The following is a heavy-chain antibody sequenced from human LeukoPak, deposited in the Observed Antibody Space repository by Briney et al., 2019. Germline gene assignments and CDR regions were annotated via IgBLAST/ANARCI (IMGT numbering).Heavy chain of an antibody. Sequence: SETLSLTCTVSGGSVSSYYWSWIRQPPGKGLEWIGYIYYSGSTNYNPSLKSRVTISLDTSKNQLSLKLSSVTAADTAVYYCAKEVYYDSSVYYQHNVFDIGAQGTMVTFSS. CDR2: IYYSGST. V-gene: IGHV4-59*02. CDR1: GGSVSSYY. J-gene: IGHJ3*02. CDR3: AKEVYYDSSVYYQHNVFDI. D-gene: IGHD3-22*01.